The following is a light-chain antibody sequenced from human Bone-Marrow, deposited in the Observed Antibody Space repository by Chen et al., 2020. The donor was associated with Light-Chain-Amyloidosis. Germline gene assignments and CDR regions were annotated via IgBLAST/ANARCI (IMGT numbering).Light chain of an antibody. Sequence: SVLTQPPSASGTPGQRVTLSCSGSSSNIGANTVNWYQQFPGTSPKLLIDSNNQRPSGVPDRVSGSKSGNSASLAISGLQSEDETDYSCAAWDDNLNGWVFGGGTKLTVL. J-gene: IGLJ3*02. CDR2: SNN. CDR3: AAWDDNLNGWV. CDR1: SSNIGANT. V-gene: IGLV1-44*01.